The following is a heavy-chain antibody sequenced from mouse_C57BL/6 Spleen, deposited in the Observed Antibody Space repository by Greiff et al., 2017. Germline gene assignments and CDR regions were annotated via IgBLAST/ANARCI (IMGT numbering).Heavy chain of an antibody. Sequence: QVQLKESGAELARPGASVKLSCKASGYTFTSYGISWVKQRTGQGLEWIGEIYPRSGNTYYNEKFKGKATLTADKSSSTAYMELRSLTSEDSAVYFCARRGALYSSYYARDYWGQGTSVTVSS. CDR1: GYTFTSYG. V-gene: IGHV1-81*01. CDR2: IYPRSGNT. J-gene: IGHJ4*01. D-gene: IGHD2-12*01. CDR3: ARRGALYSSYYARDY.